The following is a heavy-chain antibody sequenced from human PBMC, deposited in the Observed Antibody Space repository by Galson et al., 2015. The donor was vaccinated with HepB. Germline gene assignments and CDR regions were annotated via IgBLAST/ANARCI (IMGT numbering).Heavy chain of an antibody. D-gene: IGHD3-9*01. V-gene: IGHV1-69*13. Sequence: SVKVSCKASGGTFSSYAISWVRQAPGQGLEWMGGIIPIFGTANYAQKFQGRVTITADESTSTAYMELSSLRSEDTAVYYCARSHYDILTGYFDYWGQGTLVTVSS. CDR3: ARSHYDILTGYFDY. CDR2: IIPIFGTA. J-gene: IGHJ4*02. CDR1: GGTFSSYA.